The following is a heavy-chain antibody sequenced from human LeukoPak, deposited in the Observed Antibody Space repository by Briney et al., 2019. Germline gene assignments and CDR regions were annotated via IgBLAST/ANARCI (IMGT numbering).Heavy chain of an antibody. CDR2: ISYDGSNK. CDR1: GFTFSSYA. CDR3: ARAFNWNDVIDY. Sequence: GRSLRLSCAASGFTFSSYAMHWVRQAPGKGLEWVAVISYDGSNKYYADSVKGRFTISRDNSKNTLYLQMNSLRAEDMAVYYCARAFNWNDVIDYWGQGTLVPVPP. V-gene: IGHV3-30-3*01. J-gene: IGHJ4*02. D-gene: IGHD1-20*01.